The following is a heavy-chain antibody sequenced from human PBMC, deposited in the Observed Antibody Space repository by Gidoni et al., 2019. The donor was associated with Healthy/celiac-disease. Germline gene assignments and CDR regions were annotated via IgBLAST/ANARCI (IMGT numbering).Heavy chain of an antibody. Sequence: QVQLQESGPGLVKPSETLSLTCTVSGGSISSYYWSWIRQPPGKGLEWIGYIYYSGSTNSNPSLKSRVTISVDTSKNQFSLKLSSVTAADTAVYYCARGETYYDFWSGYRSNYYYYYGMDVWGQGTTVTVSS. V-gene: IGHV4-59*01. J-gene: IGHJ6*02. CDR1: GGSISSYY. CDR2: IYYSGST. CDR3: ARGETYYDFWSGYRSNYYYYYGMDV. D-gene: IGHD3-3*01.